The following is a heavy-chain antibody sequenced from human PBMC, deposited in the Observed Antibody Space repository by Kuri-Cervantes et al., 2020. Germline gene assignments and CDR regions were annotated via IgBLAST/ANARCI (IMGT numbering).Heavy chain of an antibody. CDR2: IDISGGGT. Sequence: GGSLRLSCAGSGFTFSTYAMSWVRQAPGKGLEWVSGIDISGGGTYYADSVRGRFTISRDNSKGTFYLQMNNLRGEDTAVYYCARYNTDRSGAFDIWGQGTMVTV. V-gene: IGHV3-23*01. CDR1: GFTFSTYA. CDR3: ARYNTDRSGAFDI. D-gene: IGHD3-10*01. J-gene: IGHJ3*02.